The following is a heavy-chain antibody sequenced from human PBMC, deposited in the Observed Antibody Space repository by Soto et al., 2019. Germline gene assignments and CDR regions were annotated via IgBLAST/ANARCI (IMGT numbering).Heavy chain of an antibody. CDR1: GFTFSNYG. V-gene: IGHV3-30*18. CDR3: AKDRRVRDGLDV. CDR2: ISYDGNYQ. Sequence: QVQLVESGGGVVQPAGSLRLSCAASGFTFSNYGVHWVRQAPGSGLEWVALISYDGNYQYYADAVKGRFAISRDNSKDTLYLEMTSLRSEDTAIYYCAKDRRVRDGLDVWGQGTTVTVSS. D-gene: IGHD3-10*01. J-gene: IGHJ6*02.